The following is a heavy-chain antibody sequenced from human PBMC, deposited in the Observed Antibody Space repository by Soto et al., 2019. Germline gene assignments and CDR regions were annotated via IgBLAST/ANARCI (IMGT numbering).Heavy chain of an antibody. Sequence: EVQLVESGGGLVQPGGSLKLSCAASGFTFSGSAMHWVRQASGKGLEWVGRIRSKANSYATAYAASVKGRFTIFRDDSKNTAYLQMTSLKTEDTAVYYCTRQVIAAARSYYYYYGMDVWGQGTTVTVSS. CDR2: IRSKANSYAT. J-gene: IGHJ6*02. CDR3: TRQVIAAARSYYYYYGMDV. D-gene: IGHD6-13*01. V-gene: IGHV3-73*02. CDR1: GFTFSGSA.